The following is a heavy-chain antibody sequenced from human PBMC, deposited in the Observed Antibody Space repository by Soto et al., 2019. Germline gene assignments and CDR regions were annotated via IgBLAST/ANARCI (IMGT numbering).Heavy chain of an antibody. CDR2: IYYSGST. V-gene: IGHV4-59*01. D-gene: IGHD5-12*01. Sequence: SETLSLTCTVSGGSISSYYLSWIRQPPGKGLEWIGYIYYSGSTNYNPSLKSRVTISVDTSKNQFSLKLSSVTAADTAVYYCARDSGRWLPLDYWGQGTLVTVSS. J-gene: IGHJ4*02. CDR3: ARDSGRWLPLDY. CDR1: GGSISSYY.